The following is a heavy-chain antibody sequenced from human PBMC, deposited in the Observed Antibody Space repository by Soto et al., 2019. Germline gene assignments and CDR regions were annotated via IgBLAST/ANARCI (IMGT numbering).Heavy chain of an antibody. J-gene: IGHJ4*02. Sequence: GGSLRLSCVVSGFTFSDHYMDWVRQAPWKGLEWVGRIRDKPMGYTTEYAASVKGRFTISRDDSKNSLFLQLNSLKTEDTAVYYCARPRSNAWSDPYFVQWGQGALVTVSS. D-gene: IGHD6-19*01. V-gene: IGHV3-72*01. CDR2: IRDKPMGYTT. CDR1: GFTFSDHY. CDR3: ARPRSNAWSDPYFVQ.